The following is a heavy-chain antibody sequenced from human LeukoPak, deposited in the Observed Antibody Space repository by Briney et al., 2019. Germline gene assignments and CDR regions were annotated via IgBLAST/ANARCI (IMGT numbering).Heavy chain of an antibody. J-gene: IGHJ3*02. CDR3: ASSYFDNSLHAYDI. Sequence: GGSLRLSCTVSGFTVSSNSMSWVRQAPGKGLEWVSFIFSSTHYSDSVKGRFTISRDNTKNSLFLHMSSLRAEDTAVYFCASSYFDNSLHAYDIWGQGTMVTVSS. V-gene: IGHV3-53*01. CDR1: GFTVSSNS. D-gene: IGHD3-22*01. CDR2: IFSST.